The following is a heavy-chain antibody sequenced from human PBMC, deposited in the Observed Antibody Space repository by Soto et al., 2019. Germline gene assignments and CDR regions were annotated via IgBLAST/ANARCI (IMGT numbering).Heavy chain of an antibody. CDR3: ARVGEFTIFGVVIMGAFDI. CDR2: IIPIFGTA. J-gene: IGHJ3*02. Sequence: SVKVSCKASGGTFSSYAISWVRQAPGQGLEWMGGIIPIFGTANYAQKFQGRVTITADESTSTAYMELSSLRSEDTAVYYCARVGEFTIFGVVIMGAFDIWGQGTMVTVSS. D-gene: IGHD3-3*01. CDR1: GGTFSSYA. V-gene: IGHV1-69*13.